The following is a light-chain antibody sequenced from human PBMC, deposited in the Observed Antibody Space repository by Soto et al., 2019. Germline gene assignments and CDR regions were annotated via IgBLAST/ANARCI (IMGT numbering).Light chain of an antibody. V-gene: IGKV3-20*01. Sequence: EIVLTQSPGTLSLSPGERATLSCRASQSVSTNYLAWYQQKPGQAPRLLIYGASNRATGIPDRFSGSRSGTDFTLTISRLEPEDFAVYYCQKYGSSGTFGQGTKVDIK. J-gene: IGKJ1*01. CDR1: QSVSTNY. CDR3: QKYGSSGT. CDR2: GAS.